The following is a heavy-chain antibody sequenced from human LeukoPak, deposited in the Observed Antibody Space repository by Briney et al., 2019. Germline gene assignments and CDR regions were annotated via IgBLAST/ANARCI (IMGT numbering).Heavy chain of an antibody. J-gene: IGHJ4*02. V-gene: IGHV1-69*06. CDR2: IIPIIGTA. CDR3: ARATNCGGDCFDN. D-gene: IGHD2-21*01. CDR1: GGTFSSYA. Sequence: ASVKVSCKASGGTFSSYAISLVRQAPGQGLEWMGGIIPIIGTANYSQKFQGRVTTTADKSTSTPYIELSSMRSEDTAVDDGARATNCGGDCFDNWGQGTLVTVSS.